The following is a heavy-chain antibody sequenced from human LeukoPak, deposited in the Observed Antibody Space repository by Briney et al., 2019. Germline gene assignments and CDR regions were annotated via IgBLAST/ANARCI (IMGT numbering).Heavy chain of an antibody. J-gene: IGHJ1*01. Sequence: GGALRLSCAASGFTFSSYSMNWVRQAPGKGLEWVSHISSSSSPIYYAGSVKGRFTISRDNAKNSLYLQMNSLRAEDTAVYYCARESTEERPGYWGQGTLVTVSS. V-gene: IGHV3-48*01. CDR3: ARESTEERPGY. D-gene: IGHD1-1*01. CDR1: GFTFSSYS. CDR2: ISSSSSPI.